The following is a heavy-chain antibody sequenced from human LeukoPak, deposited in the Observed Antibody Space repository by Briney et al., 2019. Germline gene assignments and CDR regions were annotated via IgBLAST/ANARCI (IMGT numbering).Heavy chain of an antibody. CDR1: GFTFSSYA. CDR3: AWDDFWSGYYI. J-gene: IGHJ4*02. CDR2: ISGSGGST. D-gene: IGHD3-3*01. V-gene: IGHV3-23*01. Sequence: PGGSLRLSCAASGFTFSSYAMSWVRQAPGKGLEWVSAISGSGGSTYYADSVKGRFTISKDNSKNTLYLQMNSLRAEDTAVYYCAWDDFWSGYYIWGQGTLVTVSS.